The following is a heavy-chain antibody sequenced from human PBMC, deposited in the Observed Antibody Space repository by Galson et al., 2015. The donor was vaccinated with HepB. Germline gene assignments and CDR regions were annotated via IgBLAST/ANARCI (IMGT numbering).Heavy chain of an antibody. Sequence: SLRLSCAASGFSFSTYGMHWVRQAPGKGLEWVAVIWYDGNNKDYADSVKGRFTISRDNSKNTLYLQMNSLRVEDTALYYCAKVCIGSGSHYDDGFDVWGQGTMVSVSP. CDR3: AKVCIGSGSHYDDGFDV. V-gene: IGHV3-33*06. D-gene: IGHD3-10*01. J-gene: IGHJ3*01. CDR2: IWYDGNNK. CDR1: GFSFSTYG.